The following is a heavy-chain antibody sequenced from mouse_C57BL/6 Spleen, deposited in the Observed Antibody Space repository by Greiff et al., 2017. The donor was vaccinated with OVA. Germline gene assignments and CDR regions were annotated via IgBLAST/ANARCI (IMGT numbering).Heavy chain of an antibody. Sequence: QVQLQQSGAELVRPGASVTLSCKASGYTFTDYEMHWVKQTPVHGLEWIGAIDPETGGTAYNQKFKGKAILTADKSSSTAYMELRSLTSEDSAVYYCTRGGSAMVTTYYFDCWGQGTTRTVSS. CDR3: TRGGSAMVTTYYFDC. J-gene: IGHJ2*01. D-gene: IGHD2-2*01. CDR2: IDPETGGT. V-gene: IGHV1-15*01. CDR1: GYTFTDYE.